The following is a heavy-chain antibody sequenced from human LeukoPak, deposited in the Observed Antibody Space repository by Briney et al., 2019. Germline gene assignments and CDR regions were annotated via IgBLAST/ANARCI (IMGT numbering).Heavy chain of an antibody. CDR1: GYTFTTYY. D-gene: IGHD5-24*01. CDR3: TRRAARWQFDL. Sequence: ASVKVSCKASGYTFTTYYIHWVRQAPGQGLEWLGIINPSAGSTSYAQKFQGRVTMTRDMSTSTVYMELSSLRAEDTALYYCTRRAARWQFDLWGRGTLLTVSS. CDR2: INPSAGST. V-gene: IGHV1-46*01. J-gene: IGHJ2*01.